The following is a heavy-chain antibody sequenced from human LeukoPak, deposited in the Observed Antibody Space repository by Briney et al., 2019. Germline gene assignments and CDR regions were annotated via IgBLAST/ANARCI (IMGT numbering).Heavy chain of an antibody. V-gene: IGHV3-30*02. Sequence: GGSLRLSCAASGITFSNYGMHWVRQAPGKGLEWVAFIQFDGSDKYYADSVKGRFSISRDNSKNTLYLQMNSLRGDDTAVYYCAKDRQAWNNYGYLIDDYWGQGTLVTVSS. D-gene: IGHD1/OR15-1a*01. CDR1: GITFSNYG. J-gene: IGHJ4*02. CDR3: AKDRQAWNNYGYLIDDY. CDR2: IQFDGSDK.